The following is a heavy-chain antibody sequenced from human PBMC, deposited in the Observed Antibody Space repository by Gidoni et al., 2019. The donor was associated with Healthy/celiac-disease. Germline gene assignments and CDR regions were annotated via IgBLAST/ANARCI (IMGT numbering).Heavy chain of an antibody. V-gene: IGHV1-18*01. CDR2: AYNGNT. J-gene: IGHJ6*02. D-gene: IGHD3-22*01. Sequence: AYNGNTNYAQKLQGRVTMTTDTSTSTAYMELRSLRSDDTAVYYCARDFPSTYYYDSSGYYGMDVWGQGTTVTVSS. CDR3: ARDFPSTYYYDSSGYYGMDV.